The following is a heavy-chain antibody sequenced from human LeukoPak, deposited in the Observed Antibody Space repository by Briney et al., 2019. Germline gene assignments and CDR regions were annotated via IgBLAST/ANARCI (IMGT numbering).Heavy chain of an antibody. CDR2: INHSGST. CDR1: GGSFSGYY. J-gene: IGHJ4*02. V-gene: IGHV4-34*01. D-gene: IGHD3-16*01. Sequence: SETLSLTCAVYGGSFSGYYWSWIRQPPGKGLEWIGEINHSGSTNYNPSLKSRVTISVDTSKNQFSLKLSSVTAADTAVYYCARYNVCGSYSVYWGQGTLVTVSS. CDR3: ARYNVCGSYSVY.